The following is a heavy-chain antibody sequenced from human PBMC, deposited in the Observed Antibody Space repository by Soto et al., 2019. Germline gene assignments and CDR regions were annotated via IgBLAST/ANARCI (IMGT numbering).Heavy chain of an antibody. V-gene: IGHV3-23*04. CDR3: VNDTSGDWGYMSD. CDR2: VTDIGDRT. J-gene: IGHJ6*02. Sequence: EVQLVESGGGLVQPGGSLRLSCAASGCTFSSHAMTWGRQAPGQGLEWVTSVTDIGDRTEYAYSVKGRFTISRDNSKNTLYLQMKSLRVEDTAIYYCVNDTSGDWGYMSDWGRGTTVTVSS. CDR1: GCTFSSHA. D-gene: IGHD2-21*02.